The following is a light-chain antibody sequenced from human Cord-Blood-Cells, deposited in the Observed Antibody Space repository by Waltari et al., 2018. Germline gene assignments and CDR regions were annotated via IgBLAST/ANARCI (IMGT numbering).Light chain of an antibody. J-gene: IGLJ2*01. CDR3: SSYTSSSTVV. CDR1: SSGVGGYNY. Sequence: SALTQPASVSGSPGQSITISCTGTSSGVGGYNYVSWYQQHPGKAPKLMIYDVSNRPSGVSNRFSGSKSGNTASLTISGLQAEDEADYYCSSYTSSSTVVFGGGTKLTVL. CDR2: DVS. V-gene: IGLV2-14*01.